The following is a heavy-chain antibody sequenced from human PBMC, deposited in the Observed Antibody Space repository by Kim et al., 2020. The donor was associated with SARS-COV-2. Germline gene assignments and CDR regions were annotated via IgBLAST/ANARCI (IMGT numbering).Heavy chain of an antibody. CDR2: ISGSGGST. D-gene: IGHD1-20*01. V-gene: IGHV3-23*01. Sequence: GGSLRLSCAASGFTFSSYAMSWVRQAPGKGLEWVSTISGSGGSTYYADSMKGRFTISRDNSKNTLYPQMSSLRAEDTAVYYCAKDNSALYYYYGMDVWGQGTTVTVSS. CDR1: GFTFSSYA. J-gene: IGHJ6*02. CDR3: AKDNSALYYYYGMDV.